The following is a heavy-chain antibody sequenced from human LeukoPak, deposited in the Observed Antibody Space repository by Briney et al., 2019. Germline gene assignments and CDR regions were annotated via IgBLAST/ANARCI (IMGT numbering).Heavy chain of an antibody. D-gene: IGHD1-26*01. J-gene: IGHJ5*02. Sequence: SETLSLTCTVSGGSISSNYWSWIRQPPGKGLEWIGSIYDSGSTYYNPSLKSRVTISVDTPKNQFSLKLNSVTAADTAVYYCARHYRPWGQGTLVTVSS. CDR3: ARHYRP. CDR2: IYDSGST. V-gene: IGHV4-39*01. CDR1: GGSISSNY.